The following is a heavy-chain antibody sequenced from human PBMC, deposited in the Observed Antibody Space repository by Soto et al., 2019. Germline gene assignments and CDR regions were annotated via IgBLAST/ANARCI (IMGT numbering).Heavy chain of an antibody. V-gene: IGHV4-34*02. CDR2: ITHSGGL. CDR1: GGSFSGYY. CDR3: ARGRDLVWFGEDSFGVDV. D-gene: IGHD3-10*01. Sequence: QVQLQQWGAGLLKPSATLSLTCAVRGGSFSGYYWSWMRQSPGKGLEWVGEITHSGGLTYNMSLKSRVTISVDTSKKQFSLKVNSLTAADTAVYYCARGRDLVWFGEDSFGVDVWGQGTPVTVSS. J-gene: IGHJ6*02.